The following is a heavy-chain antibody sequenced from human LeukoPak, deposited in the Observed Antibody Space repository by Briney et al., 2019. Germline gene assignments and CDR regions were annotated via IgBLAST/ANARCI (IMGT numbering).Heavy chain of an antibody. V-gene: IGHV3-48*03. D-gene: IGHD3-10*01. Sequence: GGSLRLSCAASGFTFSSYAMNWVRQAPGKGLEWVSYISSSGSTIYYADSVKGRFTISRDNAKNSLYLQMNSLRAEDTAVYYCARDSPLWVGELYSHFDYWGQGTLVTVSS. J-gene: IGHJ4*02. CDR3: ARDSPLWVGELYSHFDY. CDR1: GFTFSSYA. CDR2: ISSSGSTI.